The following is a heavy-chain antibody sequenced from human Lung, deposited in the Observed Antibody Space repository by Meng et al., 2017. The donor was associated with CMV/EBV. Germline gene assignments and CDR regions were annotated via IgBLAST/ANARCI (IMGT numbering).Heavy chain of an antibody. Sequence: KVSCTASGDTFSSYAISWVRQAPGQGLEWMGGIIPIFGTANYAQKFQGRVTITTGESTGTAYMELSSLRSDDTAVYYCARLSGTISDYWGQGTLVTVSS. CDR3: ARLSGTISDY. D-gene: IGHD1-26*01. J-gene: IGHJ4*02. V-gene: IGHV1-69*05. CDR1: GDTFSSYA. CDR2: IIPIFGTA.